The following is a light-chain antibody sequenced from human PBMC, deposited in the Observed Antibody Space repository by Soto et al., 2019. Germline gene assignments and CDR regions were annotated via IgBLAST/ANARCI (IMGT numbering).Light chain of an antibody. Sequence: EIVLTQSPGTLSLSPGERAPLSCRASQSVSSSYLAWYQHKPGQAPRLLIYGASSRATGIPDRFSGTGSETDFTLTISRLEPEDFAVYYCQQYDNSPITFGQGTRLEIK. V-gene: IGKV3-20*01. CDR1: QSVSSSY. J-gene: IGKJ5*01. CDR3: QQYDNSPIT. CDR2: GAS.